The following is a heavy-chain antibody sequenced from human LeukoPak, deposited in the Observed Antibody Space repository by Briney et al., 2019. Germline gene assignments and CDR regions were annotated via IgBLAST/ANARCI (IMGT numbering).Heavy chain of an antibody. V-gene: IGHV4-34*01. D-gene: IGHD3-10*01. CDR3: ARVCAVRGHYYYYYMDV. CDR2: INHSGST. Sequence: PSETLSLTCAVYGGSFSGYYWSWIRQPPGKGLEWIGEINHSGSTYYNPSLKSRVTISVDTSKNQFSLKLSSVTAADTAVYYCARVCAVRGHYYYYYMDVWGKGTTVTISS. CDR1: GGSFSGYY. J-gene: IGHJ6*03.